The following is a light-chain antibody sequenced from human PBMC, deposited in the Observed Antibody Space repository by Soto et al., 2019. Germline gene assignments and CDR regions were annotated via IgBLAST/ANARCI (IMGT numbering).Light chain of an antibody. V-gene: IGKV1-8*01. J-gene: IGKJ1*01. Sequence: AVLLTQAPSSFPAYTGDRAIITCRASQEIHNYLAWYQQIPGKAPKLLLYAPSILQTGVPSRFSGSGSGTDFPLSIDGLQSEDFATYFCQHVYNYPRTFGQGTPVQ. CDR1: QEIHNY. CDR3: QHVYNYPRT. CDR2: APS.